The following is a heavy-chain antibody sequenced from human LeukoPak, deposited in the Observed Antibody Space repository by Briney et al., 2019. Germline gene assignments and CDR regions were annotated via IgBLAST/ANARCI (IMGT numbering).Heavy chain of an antibody. CDR3: AREEGFGGYYYGSAPLDWFDP. J-gene: IGHJ5*02. CDR2: IYTSGST. V-gene: IGHV4-4*07. Sequence: SETLSLTCTVSGGSISSYYWSWIRQPAGKGLEWIGRIYTSGSTNYNPSLKSRVTMSVDTSKIQFSLKLSSVTAADTAVYYCAREEGFGGYYYGSAPLDWFDPWGQGTLVTVSS. D-gene: IGHD3-10*01. CDR1: GGSISSYY.